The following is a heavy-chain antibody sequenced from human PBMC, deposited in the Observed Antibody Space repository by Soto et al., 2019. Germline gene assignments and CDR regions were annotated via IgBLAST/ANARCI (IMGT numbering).Heavy chain of an antibody. D-gene: IGHD3-16*01. Sequence: QITLKESGPTLVKPTQTLTLTCSLSEVSVDTRGVGIGWIRQPPGKALEWLALIFWDDDKRYRPSLKSRLTIARDTSKNQVVLTMTDMGAVDTATYYCAHTEGASLYFDLWGRGTLVTVSS. CDR2: IFWDDDK. CDR3: AHTEGASLYFDL. J-gene: IGHJ2*01. CDR1: EVSVDTRGVG. V-gene: IGHV2-5*02.